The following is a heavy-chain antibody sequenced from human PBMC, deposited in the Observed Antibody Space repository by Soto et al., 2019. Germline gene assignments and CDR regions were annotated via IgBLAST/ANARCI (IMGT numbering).Heavy chain of an antibody. J-gene: IGHJ6*02. CDR2: ISGSGGST. V-gene: IGHV3-23*01. CDR3: AKDLMIQLWTTLYYYYYGMDV. D-gene: IGHD5-18*01. Sequence: GGSLRLSCATSGFTFSSYAMSWVRQAPGKGLEWVSAISGSGGSTYYADSVKGRFTISRDNSKNTLYLQMNSLRAEDTAVYYCAKDLMIQLWTTLYYYYYGMDVWGQGTTVTVSS. CDR1: GFTFSSYA.